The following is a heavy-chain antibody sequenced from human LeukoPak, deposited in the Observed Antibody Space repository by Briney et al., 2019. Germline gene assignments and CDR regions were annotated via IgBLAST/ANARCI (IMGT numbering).Heavy chain of an antibody. D-gene: IGHD6-19*01. Sequence: SETLSLTCTVSGGSISSGRHYWSWIRQPAGEGLEWIGRIYSSWNTNYNPSLKSRVTISVDTSKNQFSLKLSSVTAADTPIYYCARGIPVAGLFDYWGQGALVAVSS. CDR3: ARGIPVAGLFDY. J-gene: IGHJ4*02. CDR1: GGSISSGRHY. CDR2: IYSSWNT. V-gene: IGHV4-61*02.